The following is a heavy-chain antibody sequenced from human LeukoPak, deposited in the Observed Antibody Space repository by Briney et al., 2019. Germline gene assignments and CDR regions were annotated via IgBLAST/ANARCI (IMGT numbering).Heavy chain of an antibody. J-gene: IGHJ5*02. CDR2: IYYRGNT. D-gene: IGHD5-18*01. V-gene: IGHV4-39*01. CDR1: GDSVSSGNW. Sequence: SETLSLTCAVSGDSVSSGNWWSWIRQPPGMGLEWIASIYYRGNTYYNPSLKSRVTIYIDTSKNHFSLKVTSVTAADTAIYYCARQKYIGRNNWFDAWGQGSLVTVSS. CDR3: ARQKYIGRNNWFDA.